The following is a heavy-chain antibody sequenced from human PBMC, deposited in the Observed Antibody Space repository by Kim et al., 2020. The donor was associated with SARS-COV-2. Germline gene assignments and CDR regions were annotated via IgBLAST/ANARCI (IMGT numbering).Heavy chain of an antibody. D-gene: IGHD3-10*01. Sequence: GGSLRLSCTASGFIFSNFAMHWVRQVPGKGLEWVALISSDGSNEVYANSVKGRFSISRDSSQNTLFLQMNTLRTEDTAVYYCARAYAERGEYNWFGEFSPSSLLTPKGDRDYYYYNMDVWGQGTTVTVSS. CDR2: ISSDGSNE. V-gene: IGHV3-30*04. J-gene: IGHJ6*02. CDR1: GFIFSNFA. CDR3: ARAYAERGEYNWFGEFSPSSLLTPKGDRDYYYYNMDV.